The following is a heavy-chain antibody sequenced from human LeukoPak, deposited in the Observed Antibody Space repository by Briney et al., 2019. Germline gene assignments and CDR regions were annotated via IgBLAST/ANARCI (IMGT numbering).Heavy chain of an antibody. CDR2: IVPIFGTA. CDR3: AREGPLHDFWSGYYSDY. D-gene: IGHD3-3*01. V-gene: IGHV1-69*05. J-gene: IGHJ4*02. Sequence: SVKVSCKASGGTFSSYAISWVRQAPGQGLEWMGRIVPIFGTANYAQKFQGRVTITTDESTSTAYMELSSLRSEDTAVYYCAREGPLHDFWSGYYSDYWGQGTLVAVSS. CDR1: GGTFSSYA.